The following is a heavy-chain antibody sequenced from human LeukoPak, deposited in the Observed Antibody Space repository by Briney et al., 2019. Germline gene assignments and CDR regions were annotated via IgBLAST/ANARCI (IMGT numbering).Heavy chain of an antibody. V-gene: IGHV3-49*03. Sequence: GGSLRLSCTASGFTFGDYAMTWFRQAPGKGLKWVGFIRSKAYGGTTEYAASVKGRFTISRDDSKSIAYLQMNSLKTEDTAVYYCTTLSIAAAGTTKYGYWGQGTLVTVSS. J-gene: IGHJ4*02. CDR3: TTLSIAAAGTTKYGY. CDR2: IRSKAYGGTT. D-gene: IGHD6-13*01. CDR1: GFTFGDYA.